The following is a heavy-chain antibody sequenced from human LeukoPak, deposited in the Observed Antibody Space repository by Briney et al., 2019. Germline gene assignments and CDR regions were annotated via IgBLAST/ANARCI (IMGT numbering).Heavy chain of an antibody. Sequence: GGSLRLSCAASGFTFSSHWMHWVRQAPGKGLVWVSRINSDGSSTSYADSVKGRFTISRDNAKNTLYLQMNRLRAEDTAVYYCARGPPYGSGSYYPGDYWGQGTLVTASS. J-gene: IGHJ4*02. CDR3: ARGPPYGSGSYYPGDY. D-gene: IGHD3-10*01. V-gene: IGHV3-74*01. CDR1: GFTFSSHW. CDR2: INSDGSST.